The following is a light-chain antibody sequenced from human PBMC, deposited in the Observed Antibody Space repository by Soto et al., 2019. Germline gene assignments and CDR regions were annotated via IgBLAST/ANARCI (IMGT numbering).Light chain of an antibody. CDR2: DTS. CDR1: QSVRSY. V-gene: IGKV3-11*01. CDR3: QQRYSWPPIT. J-gene: IGKJ5*01. Sequence: VFTQSPATLSLSPGDTATLSCRASQSVRSYLAWYQQKPGQVPRLLIYDTSNRATGIPARFSGSGSETDFTLTINNLEPEDFAVYYCQQRYSWPPITFGQGTRLEIK.